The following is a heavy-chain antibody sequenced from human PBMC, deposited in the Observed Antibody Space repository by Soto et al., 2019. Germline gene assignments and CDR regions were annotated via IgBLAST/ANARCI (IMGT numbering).Heavy chain of an antibody. Sequence: GCALRLSCAASGFTVSSNYMSWVRQAPGKGLEWVSVIYSGGSTYYADSVKGRFTISRDNSKNTLYLQMNSLRAEDTAVYYCARDIAYNWFDPWGQGTLVTVSS. V-gene: IGHV3-53*01. CDR2: IYSGGST. CDR3: ARDIAYNWFDP. CDR1: GFTVSSNY. D-gene: IGHD2-15*01. J-gene: IGHJ5*02.